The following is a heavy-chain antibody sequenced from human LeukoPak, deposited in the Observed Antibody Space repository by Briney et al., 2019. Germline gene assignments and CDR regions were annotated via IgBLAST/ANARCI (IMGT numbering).Heavy chain of an antibody. D-gene: IGHD3-10*01. CDR1: GGSISSYY. Sequence: SETLSLTCTVSGGSISSYYWSWIRQPPGKGLEWIGEINHSGSTNYNPSLKSRVTISVDTSKNQFSLKLSSVTAADTAVYYCARGGRWLRHKTPDYWGQGTLVTVSS. J-gene: IGHJ4*02. CDR2: INHSGST. CDR3: ARGGRWLRHKTPDY. V-gene: IGHV4-34*01.